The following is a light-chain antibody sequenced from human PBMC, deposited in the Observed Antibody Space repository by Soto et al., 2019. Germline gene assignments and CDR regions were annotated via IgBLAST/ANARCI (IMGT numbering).Light chain of an antibody. CDR1: SSNIGAPYD. CDR3: QSYDSRLSGYV. J-gene: IGLJ1*01. Sequence: QSSRPHSPSLSGAPGQTVVISCSGSSSNIGAPYDVNWYRQIPGTAPKLLIYGNHNRPSGVPERFSGSKSGTSATLAITGLQAEDEADYYCQSYDSRLSGYVFGTGTKVTVL. V-gene: IGLV1-40*01. CDR2: GNH.